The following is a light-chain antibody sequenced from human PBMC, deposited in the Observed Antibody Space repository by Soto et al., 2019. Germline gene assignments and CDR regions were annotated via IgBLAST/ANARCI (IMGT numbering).Light chain of an antibody. Sequence: EIVLTQSPGTLSLSPGERATLSCRASQSVRGSYLAWYQHKPGQAPSLLIYGASSGATGIPDRFSGSGSGTEFTLTISSLQSEDFAVYYCQQYNNWPPWTFGQGTKVDIK. CDR1: QSVRGSY. J-gene: IGKJ1*01. CDR3: QQYNNWPPWT. CDR2: GAS. V-gene: IGKV3-20*01.